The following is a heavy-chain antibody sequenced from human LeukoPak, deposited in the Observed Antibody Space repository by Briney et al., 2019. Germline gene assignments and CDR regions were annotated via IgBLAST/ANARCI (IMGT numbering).Heavy chain of an antibody. Sequence: GGSLRLSCAASGFTFSSYSMSWVRQATGKGLEWVSAIGTAGDTYYPGSVKGRFTISRENAKNSLYLQMNSLRAGDTAVYYCARGAGDAGDYYYYYYMDVWGKGTTVTVSS. J-gene: IGHJ6*03. CDR3: ARGAGDAGDYYYYYYMDV. V-gene: IGHV3-13*01. D-gene: IGHD2-2*01. CDR1: GFTFSSYS. CDR2: IGTAGDT.